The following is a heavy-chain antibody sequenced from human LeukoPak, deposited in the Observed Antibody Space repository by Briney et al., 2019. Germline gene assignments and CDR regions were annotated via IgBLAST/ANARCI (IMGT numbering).Heavy chain of an antibody. V-gene: IGHV5-51*01. CDR3: SRTGEDYDSSGYYWGYYFDY. CDR2: IYPGDSDT. J-gene: IGHJ4*02. Sequence: GESLKISCKGSGYSFTSYWIGWVRQMPGKGLEGMGIIYPGDSDTRYSPSFQGQVTISADKSISTAYLQWSSLKASDTAMYYCSRTGEDYDSSGYYWGYYFDYWGQGTLVTVSS. CDR1: GYSFTSYW. D-gene: IGHD3-22*01.